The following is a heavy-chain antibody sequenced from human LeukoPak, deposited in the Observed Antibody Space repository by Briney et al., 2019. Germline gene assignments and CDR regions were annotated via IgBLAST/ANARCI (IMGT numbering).Heavy chain of an antibody. CDR1: GFTFSSYS. CDR3: ARALRYFDWLSTSPEYNWFDP. J-gene: IGHJ5*02. Sequence: PGGSLRLSCAASGFTFSSYSMNWVRQAPGKGLEWVSYISSSSSTIYYADSVKGRFTISRDNAKNSLYLQMNSLRAEDTAVYYYARALRYFDWLSTSPEYNWFDPWGQGTLVTVSS. D-gene: IGHD3-9*01. V-gene: IGHV3-48*01. CDR2: ISSSSSTI.